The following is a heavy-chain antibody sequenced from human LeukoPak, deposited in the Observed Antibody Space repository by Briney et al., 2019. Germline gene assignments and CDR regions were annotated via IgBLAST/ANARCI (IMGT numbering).Heavy chain of an antibody. Sequence: GGSLRLSCAASGFTFSIYGMNWVRQSPGKGLEWVSGIGGSGDRTYYADSVKGRFIISRDNSKNTLYLQINSLRVEDTAVYYCAKDMRMASFEHWGRGTQVTVSS. CDR2: IGGSGDRT. CDR3: AKDMRMASFEH. CDR1: GFTFSIYG. D-gene: IGHD5-24*01. V-gene: IGHV3-23*01. J-gene: IGHJ4*02.